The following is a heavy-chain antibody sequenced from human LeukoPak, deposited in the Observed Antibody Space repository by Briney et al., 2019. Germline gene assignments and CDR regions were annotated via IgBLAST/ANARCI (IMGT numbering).Heavy chain of an antibody. J-gene: IGHJ6*03. V-gene: IGHV3-48*04. CDR3: ARESLGYCSGSTCYYFYMDF. CDR1: GFTFSSYS. Sequence: PGGSLRLSCAASGFTFSSYSMNWVRQAPGKGLEWLSYISGSSSTIYYADSVKGRFTISRDNAKNSLYLLMNSLRAEDTAVYYCARESLGYCSGSTCYYFYMDFWGKGTTVTVSS. D-gene: IGHD2-15*01. CDR2: ISGSSSTI.